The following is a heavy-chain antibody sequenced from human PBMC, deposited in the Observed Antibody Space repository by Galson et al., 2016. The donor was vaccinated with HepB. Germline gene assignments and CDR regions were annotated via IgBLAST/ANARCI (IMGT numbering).Heavy chain of an antibody. CDR1: GYSFRTSW. V-gene: IGHV5-51*03. CDR2: IYPDASDT. Sequence: QSGAAVKKPGESLKISCKASGYSFRTSWIAWVRQMPGKSLEWMGIIYPDASDTRYSTSFQDLVLISADKSISTAFLQWSILKSSDNAIYYCAREAGDFDYWGQGTLVTVSS. J-gene: IGHJ4*02. CDR3: AREAGDFDY. D-gene: IGHD3-16*01.